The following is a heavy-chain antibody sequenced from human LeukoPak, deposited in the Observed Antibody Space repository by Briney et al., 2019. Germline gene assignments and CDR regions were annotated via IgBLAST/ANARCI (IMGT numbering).Heavy chain of an antibody. D-gene: IGHD4-17*01. V-gene: IGHV3-43*02. CDR1: GFTFDDYA. CDR3: AKGDYGDYAGWFDP. Sequence: GGSLRLSCAASGFTFDDYAMLWVRQAPGKGLEWVSLISGDGGRTYYAGSVRGRFTISRDNSKNSLYLQMNSLRTEDTALYYCAKGDYGDYAGWFDPWSQGTLVTVSS. CDR2: ISGDGGRT. J-gene: IGHJ5*02.